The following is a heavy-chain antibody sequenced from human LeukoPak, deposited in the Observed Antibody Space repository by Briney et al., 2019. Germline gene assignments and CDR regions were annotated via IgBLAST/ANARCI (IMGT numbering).Heavy chain of an antibody. CDR1: GGSISSYY. D-gene: IGHD1-26*01. V-gene: IGHV4-59*01. Sequence: PSETLSLTCTVSGGSISSYYWSWIRQPPGKGLEWIGYIYYSGSTNYNPSLKSRVTISVGTSKNQFSLKLSSVTAADTAVYYCASLKWDAFDIWGQGTMVTVSS. CDR2: IYYSGST. CDR3: ASLKWDAFDI. J-gene: IGHJ3*02.